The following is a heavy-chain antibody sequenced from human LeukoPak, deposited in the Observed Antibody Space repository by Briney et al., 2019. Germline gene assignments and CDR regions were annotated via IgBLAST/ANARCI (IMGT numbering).Heavy chain of an antibody. CDR1: GGSISSGGYS. CDR3: ARGRDDSSGYYPSYYYYGMDV. V-gene: IGHV4-30-2*01. CDR2: IYHSGST. D-gene: IGHD3-22*01. Sequence: SETLSLTCAVSGGSISSGGYSWSWIRQPPGKGLEWIGYIYHSGSTYYNRSLKSRVTISVDRSKNQFSLKLSSVTAADTAVYYCARGRDDSSGYYPSYYYYGMDVWGQGTTVTVSS. J-gene: IGHJ6*02.